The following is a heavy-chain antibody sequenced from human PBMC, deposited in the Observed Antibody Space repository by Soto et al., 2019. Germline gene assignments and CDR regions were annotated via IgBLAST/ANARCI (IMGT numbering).Heavy chain of an antibody. CDR1: GYTFSSYF. D-gene: IGHD6-13*01. V-gene: IGHV1-18*01. J-gene: IGHJ4*02. CDR3: ARDLPQLDY. Sequence: QVQLVQSGAEVKKPGASVKVSCKASGYTFSSYFISWVRQAPGQGLEWMGWISAYNGNTNYAQNLQGRVTMTTDTSAMTTYMVLSSLRSDDTAVYFCARDLPQLDYWGQGTLVTVSS. CDR2: ISAYNGNT.